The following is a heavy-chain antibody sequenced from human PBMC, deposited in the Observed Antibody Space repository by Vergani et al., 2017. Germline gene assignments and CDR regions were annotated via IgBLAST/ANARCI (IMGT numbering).Heavy chain of an antibody. V-gene: IGHV4-38-2*01. J-gene: IGHJ4*02. CDR2: IYRTGRT. Sequence: QLQLQESGSGLVKPSQTLSLTCAVSGGSIDNGYYWDWIRQPPGKGLEWIGSIYRTGRTHFNPSLKSRVTISVDTSNNHFSLRLNSLTAADTAVYYCARRSGIVYDIFSGTQYFFDFWGQGTLVTVSS. CDR3: ARRSGIVYDIFSGTQYFFDF. D-gene: IGHD3-9*01. CDR1: GGSIDNGYY.